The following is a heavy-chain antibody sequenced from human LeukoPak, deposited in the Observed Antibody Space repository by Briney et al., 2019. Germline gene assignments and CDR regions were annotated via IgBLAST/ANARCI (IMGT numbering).Heavy chain of an antibody. D-gene: IGHD3-10*01. Sequence: GASLRLSCAASGFTFSSYAMSWVRQAPGKGLEWVSAISGSGGSTYYADSVEGRFTISRDNSKNTLYLQMNSLRAEDTAVYYCAKQVNYYGSGIPMDVWGQGTTVTVSS. CDR3: AKQVNYYGSGIPMDV. CDR1: GFTFSSYA. CDR2: ISGSGGST. V-gene: IGHV3-23*01. J-gene: IGHJ6*02.